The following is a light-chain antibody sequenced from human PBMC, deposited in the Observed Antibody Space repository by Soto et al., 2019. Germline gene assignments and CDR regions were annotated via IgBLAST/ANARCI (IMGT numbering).Light chain of an antibody. CDR1: QTVSNNY. CDR2: GAS. CDR3: QQYAGPPTT. J-gene: IGKJ5*01. Sequence: IVLTQSPAILALSPGDRATLSCRASQTVSNNYLAWCQQKPGQAPRVIMYGASRRATGIPDRFSGGGSGTDFTLTISRLEPEDFAVYFCQQYAGPPTTFGQGTRLEI. V-gene: IGKV3-20*01.